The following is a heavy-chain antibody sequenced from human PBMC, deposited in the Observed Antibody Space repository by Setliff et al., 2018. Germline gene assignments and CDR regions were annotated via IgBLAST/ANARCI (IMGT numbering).Heavy chain of an antibody. J-gene: IGHJ4*02. CDR3: ACGRESASRQTYFDS. V-gene: IGHV4-59*01. Sequence: PSETLSLTCIVSGGSINSYYWNWIRQPPGKGLEWIGYIYYSGNSNYDTNYNPSLKSRLTILSDTSKNQFSLILSSVTAADTAVYYCACGRESASRQTYFDSWGQGTLVTVSS. CDR2: IYYSGNSNYDT. CDR1: GGSINSYY. D-gene: IGHD2-15*01.